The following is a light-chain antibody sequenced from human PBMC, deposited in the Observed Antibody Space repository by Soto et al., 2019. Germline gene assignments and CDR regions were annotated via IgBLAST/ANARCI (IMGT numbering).Light chain of an antibody. CDR3: EQLNSYPLT. CDR1: QGISRY. J-gene: IGKJ4*01. CDR2: AAS. V-gene: IGKV1-9*01. Sequence: IQLTPSPYSLSAYVGDRVTITCRASQGISRYLAWYQQRPGKGPKLLIYAASTLQSGVPARFSGSGSVTDFTLTMSSLEPKDFANYNCEQLNSYPLTVGGGTKVDIK.